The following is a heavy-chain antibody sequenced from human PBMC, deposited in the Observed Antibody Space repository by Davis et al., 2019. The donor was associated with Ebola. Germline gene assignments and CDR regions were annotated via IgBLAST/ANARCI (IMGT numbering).Heavy chain of an antibody. CDR1: GYSFNNYG. CDR2: ISGYNGDT. D-gene: IGHD1-26*01. J-gene: IGHJ3*01. V-gene: IGHV1-18*01. Sequence: ASVKVSCKASGYSFNNYGISWVRQAPGQGLEWMGWISGYNGDTTFAERLKGRVTMTRDTSTSTAYMDLSRLTSDDTAVYSCARESDAVGASTTDDAFDVWGQGTMVTVSS. CDR3: ARESDAVGASTTDDAFDV.